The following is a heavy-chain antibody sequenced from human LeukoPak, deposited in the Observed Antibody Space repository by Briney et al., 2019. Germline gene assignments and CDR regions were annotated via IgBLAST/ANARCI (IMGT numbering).Heavy chain of an antibody. Sequence: GGSLRLSCAASGFTFSSYAMSWVRQAPGKGLEWVSAISGSGGSTYYADSVKGRFTISRDNSKNTLYLQMNSLRAEDTAVYYCARALWLGEWGDIWGQGTMVTVSS. CDR1: GFTFSSYA. J-gene: IGHJ3*02. CDR3: ARALWLGEWGDI. CDR2: ISGSGGST. D-gene: IGHD3-10*01. V-gene: IGHV3-23*01.